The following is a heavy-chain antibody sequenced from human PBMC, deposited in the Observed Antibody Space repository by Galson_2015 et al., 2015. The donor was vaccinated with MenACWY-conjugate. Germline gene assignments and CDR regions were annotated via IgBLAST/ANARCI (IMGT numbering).Heavy chain of an antibody. CDR1: GASMSNYS. CDR2: IYHSVAP. CDR3: AGRATTGWFDP. V-gene: IGHV4-59*01. J-gene: IGHJ5*02. Sequence: TLSLTCTVSGASMSNYSWTWLRQSPGQGLEWLGHIYHSVAPNYNPSLPSRVTISADASPDQISLNLVSVSAADTAVYSCAGRATTGWFDPWGQGTQVTVSS. D-gene: IGHD4-17*01.